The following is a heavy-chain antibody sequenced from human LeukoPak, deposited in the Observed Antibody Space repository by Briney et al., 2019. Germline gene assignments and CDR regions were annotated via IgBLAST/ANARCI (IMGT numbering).Heavy chain of an antibody. CDR3: AGLLGYCSSRSCQGYFDY. V-gene: IGHV3-21*01. D-gene: IGHD2-2*01. Sequence: PGGSLRLSCAASGFTFISYSMNWVRQAPGKGLEWVSSISSSSSYIYYADSVKGRFTISRDNAKNSLDLQMNSLRAEDTAVYYCAGLLGYCSSRSCQGYFDYWGQGTLVTVSS. J-gene: IGHJ4*02. CDR2: ISSSSSYI. CDR1: GFTFISYS.